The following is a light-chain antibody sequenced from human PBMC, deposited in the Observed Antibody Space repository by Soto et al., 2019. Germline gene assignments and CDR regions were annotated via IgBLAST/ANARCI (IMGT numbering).Light chain of an antibody. CDR2: PAF. CDR3: RQANSFPST. V-gene: IGKV1-12*02. Sequence: DIQMTQSSSPVSASVGDRVTITCRASQDIASWLAWYQQIPGKAPKLLIYPAFRLQSGVPSRFSGSGSGTDFTLTISSLQPEDFATYYCRQANSFPSTFGQGTKLEIK. J-gene: IGKJ2*01. CDR1: QDIASW.